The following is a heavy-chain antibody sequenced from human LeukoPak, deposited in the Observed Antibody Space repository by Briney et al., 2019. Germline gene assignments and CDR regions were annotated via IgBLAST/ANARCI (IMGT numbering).Heavy chain of an antibody. Sequence: SQTLSLICTVSGGSISSGGYYWSWIRQHPGTGLEWIGYIYYSGSTYYNPSLKSRVTISVDTSKNQFSLKLSSVTAADTAVYYCARVVVVVPAAIRAFDIWGQGTMVTVSS. J-gene: IGHJ3*02. CDR2: IYYSGST. V-gene: IGHV4-31*03. CDR3: ARVVVVVPAAIRAFDI. CDR1: GGSISSGGYY. D-gene: IGHD2-2*01.